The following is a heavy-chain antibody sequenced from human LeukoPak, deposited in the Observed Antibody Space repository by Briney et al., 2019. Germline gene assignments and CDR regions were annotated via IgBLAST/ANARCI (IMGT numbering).Heavy chain of an antibody. CDR1: GYSFTNYW. D-gene: IGHD3-16*02. V-gene: IGHV5-51*01. Sequence: GESLKISCKGSGYSFTNYWIAWVRQMPGKGLEWMGIIYPGDSDTRKSPSFQGQVTISADKSISTTFLQWNSLKASDTAMYYCARGVEWGTYRPDASDIWGQGTMVTVSS. J-gene: IGHJ3*02. CDR2: IYPGDSDT. CDR3: ARGVEWGTYRPDASDI.